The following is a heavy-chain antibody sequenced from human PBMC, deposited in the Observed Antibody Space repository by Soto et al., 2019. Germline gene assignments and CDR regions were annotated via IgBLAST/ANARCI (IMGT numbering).Heavy chain of an antibody. D-gene: IGHD2-2*01. CDR1: GFTFINYA. CDR3: ATKVLGSTSRPDWWYFDL. J-gene: IGHJ2*01. V-gene: IGHV3-23*01. Sequence: EVQLLESGGGLVQPGGSLRLSCVGSGFTFINYAMNSVRQTPGQGLEWVSTTSGGGDRTFDADTVKGRFTISRDNSKNTVNLQMSSLRADDTAVYYCATKVLGSTSRPDWWYFDLWGRGTLVTVSS. CDR2: TSGGGDRT.